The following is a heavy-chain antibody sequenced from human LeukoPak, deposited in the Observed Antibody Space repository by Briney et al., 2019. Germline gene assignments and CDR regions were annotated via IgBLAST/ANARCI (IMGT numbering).Heavy chain of an antibody. V-gene: IGHV3-74*03. CDR3: ARAPPSNGYSYHFDV. D-gene: IGHD5-18*01. J-gene: IGHJ3*01. CDR1: GFTFSSQW. Sequence: GGSLRLSCAASGFTFSSQWMHWVRQAPGKGLVWVSRIYRDGSGVMYADSVKGRFTISRDNAKNTLYLQMDSLRAEDTAVYYCARAPPSNGYSYHFDVWGQGTMVTVSS. CDR2: IYRDGSGV.